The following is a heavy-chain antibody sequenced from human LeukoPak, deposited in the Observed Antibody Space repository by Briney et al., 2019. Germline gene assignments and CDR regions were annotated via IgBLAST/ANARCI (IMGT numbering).Heavy chain of an antibody. J-gene: IGHJ4*02. Sequence: RGSLRLSCAASGFTFDSYAMSWVRQAPGKGLEWVSGISGSGAGTYYAGSVKGRFTISRDNSKNTLYLQMNSLSVEDTAVYYCAFGRVGTEVVSFDYWGQGTLVTVSS. V-gene: IGHV3-23*01. CDR2: ISGSGAGT. CDR3: AFGRVGTEVVSFDY. D-gene: IGHD2-15*01. CDR1: GFTFDSYA.